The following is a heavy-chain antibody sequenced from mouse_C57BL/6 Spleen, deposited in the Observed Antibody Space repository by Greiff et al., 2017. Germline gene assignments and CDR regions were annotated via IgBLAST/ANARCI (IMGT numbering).Heavy chain of an antibody. Sequence: QVQLQQSGAELVRPGASVTLSCKASGYTFTDYEMHWVKQTPVHGLEWIGAIDPETGGTAYNQKFKGKAILTADKSSSTAYMELRSLTSEDSAVYYCTIGNSNRFAYWGQGTLVTVSA. J-gene: IGHJ3*01. CDR2: IDPETGGT. CDR3: TIGNSNRFAY. V-gene: IGHV1-15*01. D-gene: IGHD2-5*01. CDR1: GYTFTDYE.